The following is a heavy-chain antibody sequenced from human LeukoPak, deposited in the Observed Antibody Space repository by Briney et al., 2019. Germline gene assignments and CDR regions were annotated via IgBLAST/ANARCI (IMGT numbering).Heavy chain of an antibody. D-gene: IGHD2-15*01. Sequence: GGSLRLSCAASGFTFSDYWMSWVRQAPGKGLEWVANIKKDGSEKYYVDSVKGRFTISRDNAKNSLYLQMDSLRAEETAVYYCARGGDMFDPWGQGTLVTVSS. CDR3: ARGGDMFDP. CDR2: IKKDGSEK. J-gene: IGHJ5*02. CDR1: GFTFSDYW. V-gene: IGHV3-7*01.